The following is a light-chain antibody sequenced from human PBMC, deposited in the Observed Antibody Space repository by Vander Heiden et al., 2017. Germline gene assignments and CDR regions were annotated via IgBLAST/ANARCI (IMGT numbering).Light chain of an antibody. J-gene: IGKJ3*01. V-gene: IGKV1-13*02. CDR2: DAS. CDR3: QQFDPYHI. Sequence: AIQLTQSPSSLSASVGDRVTITCRASQGVSSTLAWYQQKPGKPPKLLIYDASTLENGVPSRFSGSGPGTDFTLTISSLQPEDFATYYCQQFDPYHIFGHGTKVDIK. CDR1: QGVSST.